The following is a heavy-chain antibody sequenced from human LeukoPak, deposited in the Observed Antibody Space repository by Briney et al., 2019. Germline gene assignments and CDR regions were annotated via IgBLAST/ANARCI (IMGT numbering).Heavy chain of an antibody. Sequence: PSETLSLTCAVYGGSFSGYYWSWIRQPPGKGLEWIGEINHSGSTNYNPSLKSRVTISQDRTRNQFSLKLSSVTAADTAMYYCAKSGGYGLIDYWGQGTLVTVSS. CDR2: INHSGST. V-gene: IGHV4-34*01. CDR3: AKSGGYGLIDY. J-gene: IGHJ4*02. D-gene: IGHD1-26*01. CDR1: GGSFSGYY.